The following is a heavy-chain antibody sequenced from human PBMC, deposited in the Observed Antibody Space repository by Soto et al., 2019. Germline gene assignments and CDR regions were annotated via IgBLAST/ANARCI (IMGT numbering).Heavy chain of an antibody. CDR1: GFIFSDYY. V-gene: IGHV3-11*01. Sequence: QVQLVESGGGLVDPGGSLRLSCAASGFIFSDYYMSWIRQAPGKGLEWISYISSRATIISYADSVKGRFTISRDNAKYSLILQMNNLRDEDTAVYYCARDVVHDHGDTAGDWFDPWGQGTLVTVSS. J-gene: IGHJ5*02. D-gene: IGHD4-17*01. CDR3: ARDVVHDHGDTAGDWFDP. CDR2: ISSRATII.